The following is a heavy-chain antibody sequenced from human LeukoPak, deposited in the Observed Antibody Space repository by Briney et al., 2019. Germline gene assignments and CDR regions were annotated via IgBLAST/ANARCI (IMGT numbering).Heavy chain of an antibody. J-gene: IGHJ5*02. CDR2: MNPNSGNT. Sequence: ASVKVSCKASGYTFTGYYMHWVRQAPGQGLEWMGWMNPNSGNTGYAQKFQGRVTMTRNTSISTAYMELSSLRSEDTAVYYCARGQRSYYDILTGYYMDNWFDPWGQGTLVTVSS. D-gene: IGHD3-9*01. CDR1: GYTFTGYY. CDR3: ARGQRSYYDILTGYYMDNWFDP. V-gene: IGHV1-8*02.